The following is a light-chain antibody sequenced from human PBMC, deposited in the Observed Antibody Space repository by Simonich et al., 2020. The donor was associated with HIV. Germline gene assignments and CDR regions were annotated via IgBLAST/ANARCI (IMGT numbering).Light chain of an antibody. Sequence: DIQMTQSPSSLSTSVGDRVTITCRESRGISSYLAWYQQKPGKAPKLLIYAASTLQSGVPSRFSGSGSGTDFTLTISSLQAEDVAVYFCQQCHTHPHTFGQGTKVEIK. V-gene: IGKV1-9*01. J-gene: IGKJ2*01. CDR3: QQCHTHPHT. CDR1: RGISSY. CDR2: AAS.